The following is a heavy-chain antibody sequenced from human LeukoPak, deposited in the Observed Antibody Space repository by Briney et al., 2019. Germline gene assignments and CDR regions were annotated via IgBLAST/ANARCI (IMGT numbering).Heavy chain of an antibody. CDR2: INPNSGGT. Sequence: ASVTVSCKASGYTFTGYYMHWVRQAPGQGLEWMGWINPNSGGTNYAQKFQGRVTMTRDTSISTAYMELSRLRSDDTAVYYCARDPITMIVVVITSYYFDYWGQGTLVTVSS. D-gene: IGHD3-22*01. CDR3: ARDPITMIVVVITSYYFDY. V-gene: IGHV1-2*02. CDR1: GYTFTGYY. J-gene: IGHJ4*02.